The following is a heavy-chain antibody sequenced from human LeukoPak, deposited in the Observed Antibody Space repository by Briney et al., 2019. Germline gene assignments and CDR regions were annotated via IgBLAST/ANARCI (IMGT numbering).Heavy chain of an antibody. J-gene: IGHJ5*02. D-gene: IGHD2-15*01. CDR3: AREDIVVVVAATRGWFDP. V-gene: IGHV1-2*02. CDR1: GYTFTGYY. Sequence: ASVKVSCKASGYTFTGYYMHWVRQAPGPGLEWMGWINPNSGGTNYAQKFQGRVTMTRDRSISTAYMELSRLRSDDTAVYYCAREDIVVVVAATRGWFDPWGQGTLVTVSS. CDR2: INPNSGGT.